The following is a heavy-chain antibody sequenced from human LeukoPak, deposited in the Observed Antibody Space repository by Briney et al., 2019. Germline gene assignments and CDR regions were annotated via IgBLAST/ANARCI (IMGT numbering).Heavy chain of an antibody. D-gene: IGHD3-10*01. J-gene: IGHJ4*02. CDR3: GRAKTLPIITSLVF. CDR2: IKQDGSEK. Sequence: GGSLRLSCAASGFTFSSYWMSWVRQAPGKGLEGVANIKQDGSEKYYVDSVKGRFTISRDNAKNSLYLQLNSLRAEDRVVYCWGRAKTLPIITSLVFWGQGTRVRVST. V-gene: IGHV3-7*03. CDR1: GFTFSSYW.